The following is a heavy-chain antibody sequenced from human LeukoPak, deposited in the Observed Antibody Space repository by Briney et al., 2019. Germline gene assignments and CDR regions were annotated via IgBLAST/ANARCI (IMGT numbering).Heavy chain of an antibody. J-gene: IGHJ5*02. CDR3: ARGDCSVSGCHGGNWFDP. CDR1: GYTFTGYY. D-gene: IGHD2-15*01. V-gene: IGHV1-2*02. CDR2: INPNSGGT. Sequence: GASVKVSCKASGYTFTGYYIHWVRQAPGQGLEWMGWINPNSGGTKYAQNFQGRVTMTRDTSGSTAHMELSRLRSDDTAVYYCARGDCSVSGCHGGNWFDPWGQGTLVTVSS.